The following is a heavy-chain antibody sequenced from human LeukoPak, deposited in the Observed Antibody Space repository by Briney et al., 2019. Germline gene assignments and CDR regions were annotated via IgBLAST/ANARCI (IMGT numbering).Heavy chain of an antibody. CDR3: ARSPPYYDFWSGSTSHYYYYYMDV. D-gene: IGHD3-3*01. J-gene: IGHJ6*03. CDR1: GYSFTSYW. Sequence: GESLKISCKGSGYSFTSYWIGWVRQMPGKGLEWMGIIYPSDSDTRYSPSFQGQVTISADKSISTAYLQWSSLKASDTAMYYCARSPPYYDFWSGSTSHYYYYYMDVWGKGTTVTVSS. CDR2: IYPSDSDT. V-gene: IGHV5-51*01.